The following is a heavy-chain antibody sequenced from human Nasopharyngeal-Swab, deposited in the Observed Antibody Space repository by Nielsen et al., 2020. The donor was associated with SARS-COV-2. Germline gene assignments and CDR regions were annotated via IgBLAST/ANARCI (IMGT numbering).Heavy chain of an antibody. J-gene: IGHJ5*02. Sequence: RQAPGKGLEWIGEINHSGSTNYNPSLKSRVTISVDTSKNQFSLKLSSVAAADTAVYYCARALGSIAARPRFDPRGQGTLVTSPQ. V-gene: IGHV4-34*01. CDR3: ARALGSIAARPRFDP. D-gene: IGHD6-6*01. CDR2: INHSGST.